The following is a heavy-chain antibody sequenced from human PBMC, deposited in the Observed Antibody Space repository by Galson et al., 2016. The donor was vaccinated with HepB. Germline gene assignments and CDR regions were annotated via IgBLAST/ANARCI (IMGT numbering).Heavy chain of an antibody. V-gene: IGHV3-53*01. Sequence: SLRLSCAASGFTLSGNSMNWVRQAPGKGLEWASLSYGGVFTYYADSVKGRFTISRDNSKNTLYLQMNSLRAEDTAVYYCAHGKVPYLLTTIDYWGQGTLVTVSS. CDR1: GFTLSGNS. CDR2: SYGGVFT. D-gene: IGHD1-14*01. J-gene: IGHJ4*02. CDR3: AHGKVPYLLTTIDY.